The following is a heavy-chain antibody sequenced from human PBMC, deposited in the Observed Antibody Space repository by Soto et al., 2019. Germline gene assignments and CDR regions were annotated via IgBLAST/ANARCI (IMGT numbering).Heavy chain of an antibody. V-gene: IGHV4-34*01. CDR1: GGSFSGYY. CDR3: ARVLVRGVPSGPNYYYYYGMDV. D-gene: IGHD3-10*01. CDR2: INHSGST. Sequence: SETLSLTCAVYGGSFSGYYWSWIRQPPGKGLEWIGEINHSGSTNYNPSLKSRVTISVDTSKNQFSLKLSSVTAADTAVYYCARVLVRGVPSGPNYYYYYGMDVWGQGTTVTVSS. J-gene: IGHJ6*02.